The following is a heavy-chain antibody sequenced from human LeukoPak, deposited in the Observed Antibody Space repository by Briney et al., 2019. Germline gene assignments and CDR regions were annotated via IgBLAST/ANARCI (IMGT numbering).Heavy chain of an antibody. Sequence: ASVKVSCKASGYTFTGYYIHWVRQAPGQGLEWMGWIAPNSRGTNYAQKFQDRVTMTRDTSLNTAYMELSMLRSDDTAMYYCARDTYGDSYGRFDPWGQGTLVTVSS. V-gene: IGHV1-2*02. CDR3: ARDTYGDSYGRFDP. CDR1: GYTFTGYY. D-gene: IGHD5-18*01. J-gene: IGHJ5*02. CDR2: IAPNSRGT.